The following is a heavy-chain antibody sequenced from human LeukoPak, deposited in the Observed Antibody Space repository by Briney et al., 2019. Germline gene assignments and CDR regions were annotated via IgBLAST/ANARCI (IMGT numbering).Heavy chain of an antibody. CDR1: GFTFSDYY. D-gene: IGHD3-10*01. CDR2: ISSSGSTI. J-gene: IGHJ6*02. Sequence: GGSLRLSCAASGFTFSDYYMSWIRQAPGKGLEWVSYISSSGSTIYYADSVKGRFTISRDNAKNSLYLQMNSLRAEDTAVYYCARDRITMVRGVIYYYYYGMDVWGQGTTVTVSS. CDR3: ARDRITMVRGVIYYYYYGMDV. V-gene: IGHV3-11*01.